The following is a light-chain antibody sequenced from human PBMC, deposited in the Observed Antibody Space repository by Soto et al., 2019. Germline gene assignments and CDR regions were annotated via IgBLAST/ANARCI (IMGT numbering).Light chain of an antibody. CDR3: QQYHDWPPIT. V-gene: IGKV3-15*01. J-gene: IGKJ3*01. CDR2: GAS. CDR1: QSVSSD. Sequence: EIVMTQSPATLSVSPGEGVTLSCRASQSVSSDFAWYQQKPGQSPRLLMYGASTSATAIPARFSDGGSGTEFTLTISSLQTEDVAIYYCQQYHDWPPITFGPGTKGDIK.